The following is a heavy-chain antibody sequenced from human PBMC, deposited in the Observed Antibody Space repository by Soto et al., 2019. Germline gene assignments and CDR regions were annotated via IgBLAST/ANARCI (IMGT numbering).Heavy chain of an antibody. V-gene: IGHV1-18*04. D-gene: IGHD2-8*01. CDR3: ARDLRGSCTTDECFYFDF. Sequence: ASVKVSCKASGFTLSSHGISWVRQAPGQGLEWMGWIRGDNGDTNNAQKFQGRITMTTDTFTDTAYMELRSLRSDDTAVYYCARDLRGSCTTDECFYFDFWGQGTLVTVSS. CDR1: GFTLSSHG. CDR2: IRGDNGDT. J-gene: IGHJ4*02.